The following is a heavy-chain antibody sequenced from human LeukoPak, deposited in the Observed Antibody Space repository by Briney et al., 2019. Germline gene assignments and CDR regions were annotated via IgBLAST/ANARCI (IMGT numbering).Heavy chain of an antibody. CDR1: GYSISSGYY. CDR3: ARNLAGHFGGFYFDD. CDR2: IYHSGST. V-gene: IGHV4-38-2*02. J-gene: IGHJ4*02. D-gene: IGHD2-21*01. Sequence: SGTLSLTCTVSGYSISSGYYWGWIRQPPGKGLEWIGSIYHSGSTYYNPSLKSRVTLSVDTSKNQFSLKLSSVTAADTAVYYCARNLAGHFGGFYFDDWGQGTLVTLSS.